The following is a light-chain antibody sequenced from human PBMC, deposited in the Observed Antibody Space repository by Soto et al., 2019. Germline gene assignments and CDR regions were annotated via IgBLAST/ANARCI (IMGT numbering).Light chain of an antibody. CDR3: QQYGTSPRT. CDR1: QSITSSN. CDR2: GAS. V-gene: IGKV3-20*01. Sequence: EIVLTQSPGTLALSPGERDTLSCRASQSITSSNLAWYQQKPGQAPRLLIYGASTRATGIPYRFSGRGSGTDFTLTISRLEPEDFAVYYWQQYGTSPRTFGRGTKVEIK. J-gene: IGKJ1*01.